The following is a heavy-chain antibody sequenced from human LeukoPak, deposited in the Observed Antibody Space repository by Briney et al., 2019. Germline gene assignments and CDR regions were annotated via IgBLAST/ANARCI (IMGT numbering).Heavy chain of an antibody. CDR3: ARRTYCGGDCFSAFDI. CDR2: IIPILGIA. Sequence: SVSVSCTASGGTFSSYIISWVRQPPGQGLEWMGRIIPILGIANYAQKFQGRVTITADKSTSAAYMELSSLRSEDTAVYYCARRTYCGGDCFSAFDIWGQGTVVTVSS. D-gene: IGHD2-21*02. V-gene: IGHV1-69*02. J-gene: IGHJ3*02. CDR1: GGTFSSYI.